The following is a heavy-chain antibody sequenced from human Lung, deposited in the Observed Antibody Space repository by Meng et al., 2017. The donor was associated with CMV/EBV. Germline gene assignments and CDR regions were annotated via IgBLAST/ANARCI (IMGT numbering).Heavy chain of an antibody. CDR1: GFIFGNAW. J-gene: IGHJ4*02. Sequence: SCAASGFIFGNAWMTWVRQTPGKGLEWIGRIKSKSDDETTDYLSLVKGRFTISRDDSKSTLYLQMTSLKADDTAVYYCATYGAARKFDFWGQGTXVTVSS. V-gene: IGHV3-15*01. D-gene: IGHD4-17*01. CDR2: IKSKSDDETT. CDR3: ATYGAARKFDF.